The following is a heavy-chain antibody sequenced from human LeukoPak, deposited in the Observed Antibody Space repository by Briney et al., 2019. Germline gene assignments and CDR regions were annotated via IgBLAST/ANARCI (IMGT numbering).Heavy chain of an antibody. Sequence: GGSLRLSCAASGFTFSSYEMNWVRQAPGKGLEWVSYISSSGSTIYYADSVKGRFTIFRDNSKNTLYLQMNSLRADDTAVYYCVKDSSWTGEYYFDYWGQGTLVTVSS. CDR3: VKDSSWTGEYYFDY. D-gene: IGHD3-16*01. V-gene: IGHV3-48*03. J-gene: IGHJ4*02. CDR1: GFTFSSYE. CDR2: ISSSGSTI.